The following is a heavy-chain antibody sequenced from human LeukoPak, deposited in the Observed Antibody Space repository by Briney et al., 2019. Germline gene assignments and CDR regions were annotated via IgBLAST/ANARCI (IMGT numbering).Heavy chain of an antibody. V-gene: IGHV3-48*04. CDR1: GFTFSSYS. D-gene: IGHD3-3*01. CDR3: ARTYDFGRGPPGDAFDN. CDR2: ISSSSSTI. J-gene: IGHJ3*02. Sequence: GGSLRPSCSASGFTFSSYSMNWVRQAPGKGLEWVSYISSSSSTIYYADSVQGRFTISRDDARESVFLQMDGLRVDDTAVYYCARTYDFGRGPPGDAFDNWGPGTWVIVSS.